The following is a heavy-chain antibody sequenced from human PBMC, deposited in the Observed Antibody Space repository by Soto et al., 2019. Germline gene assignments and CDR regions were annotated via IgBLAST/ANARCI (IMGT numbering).Heavy chain of an antibody. CDR3: ARRRDVGNGYFTAPMDG. CDR1: GDSMTRGSYY. Sequence: SETLSLTCVVSGDSMTRGSYYWAWIRQPPGKGLEWIGSFYYTGSTNYNPSLKSRVTVSADTSNNHFSLRLTSVTAADTAVYYCARRRDVGNGYFTAPMDGWGKGTTVTISS. CDR2: FYYTGST. V-gene: IGHV4-39*02. J-gene: IGHJ6*03. D-gene: IGHD3-3*01.